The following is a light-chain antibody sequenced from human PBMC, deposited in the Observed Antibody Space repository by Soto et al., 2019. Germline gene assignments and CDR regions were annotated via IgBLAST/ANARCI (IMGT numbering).Light chain of an antibody. CDR2: GAS. Sequence: EIVLTPSPGTLSLSPVERATLSCRASQSVSNNYLAWYQKQPGQAPRLLIYGASNRATGIPDRFSGGGSGADFTITIRRMDPDVFELYYRQDYGTSGTFGQGTKVDIK. CDR3: QDYGTSGT. J-gene: IGKJ1*01. V-gene: IGKV3-20*01. CDR1: QSVSNNY.